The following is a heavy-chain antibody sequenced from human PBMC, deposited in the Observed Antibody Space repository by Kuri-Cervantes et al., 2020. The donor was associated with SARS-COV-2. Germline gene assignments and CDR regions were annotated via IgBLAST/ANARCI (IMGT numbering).Heavy chain of an antibody. Sequence: GGSLRLSCAASGFTFSDFAMHWVRQAPGKGLEWVAVVSYNGTTKHYADSVKGRFTTSRDNSKNTLYLQMNSLRTEDTAFYHCARDRGGVLHIAARSGYFDYWGQGTLVTVSS. J-gene: IGHJ4*02. D-gene: IGHD6-6*01. V-gene: IGHV3-30-3*01. CDR1: GFTFSDFA. CDR3: ARDRGGVLHIAARSGYFDY. CDR2: VSYNGTTK.